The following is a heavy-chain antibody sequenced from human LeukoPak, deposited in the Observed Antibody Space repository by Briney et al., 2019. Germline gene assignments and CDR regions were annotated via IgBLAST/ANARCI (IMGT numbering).Heavy chain of an antibody. CDR2: IYYSGST. CDR3: ARYYYDSSGYPYYYYGMDV. V-gene: IGHV4-61*05. J-gene: IGHJ6*02. D-gene: IGHD3-22*01. Sequence: SETLSLTCTVSGGSISSSSYYWGWIRQPPGKGLEWIGYIYYSGSTNYNPSLKSRVTISVDTSKNQFSLKLSSVTAADTAVYYCARYYYDSSGYPYYYYGMDVWGQGATVTVSS. CDR1: GGSISSSSYY.